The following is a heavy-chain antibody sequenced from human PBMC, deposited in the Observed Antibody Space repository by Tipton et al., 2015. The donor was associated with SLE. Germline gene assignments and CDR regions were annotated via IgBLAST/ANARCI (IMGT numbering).Heavy chain of an antibody. CDR2: INHSGST. V-gene: IGHV4-34*01. CDR3: ARERIEEYGGKENWIDP. Sequence: TLSLTCAAYGGSFSGYYWSWLRQSPGKGLEWIGEINHSGSTNYNPSLKSRVTISVDRSNNQFSLNLSSVTAADTAVYYCARERIEEYGGKENWIDPWGQGTLVTVSS. J-gene: IGHJ5*02. D-gene: IGHD4/OR15-4a*01. CDR1: GGSFSGYY.